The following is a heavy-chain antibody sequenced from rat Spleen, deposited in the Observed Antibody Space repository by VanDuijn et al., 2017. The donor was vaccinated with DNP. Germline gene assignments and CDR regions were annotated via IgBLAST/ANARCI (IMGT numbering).Heavy chain of an antibody. CDR1: GFTFRDYN. CDR3: VRSELAYFAY. V-gene: IGHV5-7*01. J-gene: IGHJ4*01. D-gene: IGHD1-7*01. Sequence: EVQLVESGGGLVQPGRSLKLSCAASGFTFRDYNMAWVRQAPKKGLEWVATIGYDGSSTYYRDSVKGRFTVSRDNTKSTLYLQLNSLRSEETATYYCVRSELAYFAYWGQGTSVTVSS. CDR2: IGYDGSST.